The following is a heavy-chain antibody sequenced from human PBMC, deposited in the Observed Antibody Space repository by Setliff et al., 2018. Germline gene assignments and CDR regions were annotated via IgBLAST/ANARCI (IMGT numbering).Heavy chain of an antibody. CDR3: IDGRNRAWGVY. D-gene: IGHD7-27*01. CDR1: GFTFSSCW. J-gene: IGHJ4*02. CDR2: VNPDGSGK. Sequence: PGESLKISCAASGFTFSSCWMSWVRQAPGKGLEWVANVNPDGSGKYYVDSVKGRFTISRDNAKNSLYLQMDSLRVEDTAVYYCIDGRNRAWGVYWGQGTLVTVSS. V-gene: IGHV3-7*01.